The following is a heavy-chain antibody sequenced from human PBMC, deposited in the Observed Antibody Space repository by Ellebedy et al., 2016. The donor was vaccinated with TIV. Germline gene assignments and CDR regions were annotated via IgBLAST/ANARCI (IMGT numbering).Heavy chain of an antibody. CDR2: IDPNNGAT. Sequence: AASVKVSCKTSGYTFSGYYVHWARQAPGQGLECMGWIDPNNGATTYAQKFQGRVTMTRDTSISTAYMELRRLISDDTAVYYCARVLLDSSSSDYYYGMDVWGQGTTVTVSS. CDR1: GYTFSGYY. J-gene: IGHJ6*02. D-gene: IGHD6-6*01. CDR3: ARVLLDSSSSDYYYGMDV. V-gene: IGHV1-2*02.